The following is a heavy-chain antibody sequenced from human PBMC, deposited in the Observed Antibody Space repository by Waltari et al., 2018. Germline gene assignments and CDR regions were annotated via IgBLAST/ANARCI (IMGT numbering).Heavy chain of an antibody. CDR2: LSYSGAT. CDR1: DVSIPSNRHY. D-gene: IGHD5-12*01. J-gene: IGHJ3*01. CDR3: ATYIGASIGTAAFDV. V-gene: IGHV4-39*01. Sequence: HLQLQESGPGLLKPSETLSLTCSVSDVSIPSNRHYWVWIRQPPGQGLEWIGTLSYSGATYSSPSLKSRVPIAGDTSKNQLALRLGSVTAADTAVYYCATYIGASIGTAAFDVWGQGTMVTVSA.